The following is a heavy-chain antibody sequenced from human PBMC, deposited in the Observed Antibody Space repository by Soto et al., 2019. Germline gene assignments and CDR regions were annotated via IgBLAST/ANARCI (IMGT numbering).Heavy chain of an antibody. D-gene: IGHD3-9*01. CDR2: IYSGGST. V-gene: IGHV3-53*01. J-gene: IGHJ3*02. CDR3: ARGRYVLRYFDWFDAFDI. Sequence: PGGSLRLSCAASGFTVSSNYMSWVRQAPGKGLEWVSVIYSGGSTYYADSVKGRFTISRDNSKNTLYLQMNSLRAEDTAVYYCARGRYVLRYFDWFDAFDIWGQGTMVTVSS. CDR1: GFTVSSNY.